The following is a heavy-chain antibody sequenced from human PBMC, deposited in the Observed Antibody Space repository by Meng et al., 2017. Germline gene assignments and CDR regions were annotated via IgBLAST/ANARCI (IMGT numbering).Heavy chain of an antibody. CDR2: IQPNSGDT. CDR3: ARGLYDISGDFSY. V-gene: IGHV1-2*06. D-gene: IGHD3-22*01. CDR1: GFPFTGYY. Sequence: QEQQGRSGAEVRKPGASVKASCKASGFPFTGYYIHWGRQSPGQGLEWMGRIQPNSGDTNSAQKFQGRVTMTRDTSISTAYMELSGLKFDDTAVYYCARGLYDISGDFSYWGQGTLVTVSS. J-gene: IGHJ4*02.